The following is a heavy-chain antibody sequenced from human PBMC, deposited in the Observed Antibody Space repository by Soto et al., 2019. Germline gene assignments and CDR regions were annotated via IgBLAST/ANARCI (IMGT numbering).Heavy chain of an antibody. V-gene: IGHV2-5*02. J-gene: IGHJ4*02. CDR3: AHTKVTHWLGPHFDS. D-gene: IGHD6-19*01. Sequence: QITVKESGHTLVKATQSLTLTCTFSGFSLSTSGGGVGWIRQPPGKALEWLAVIYWDDDKWYSPSPKSRLTITKDNSKNRMALTMTHMAPADTATYFCAHTKVTHWLGPHFDSRGQGTLVTFSS. CDR2: IYWDDDK. CDR1: GFSLSTSGGG.